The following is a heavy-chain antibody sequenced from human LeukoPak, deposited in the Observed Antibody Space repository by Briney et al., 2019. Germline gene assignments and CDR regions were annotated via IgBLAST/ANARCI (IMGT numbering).Heavy chain of an antibody. Sequence: HPGGSLRLSCAASGFTFSSYAMSWVRQAPGKGLEWVSAISDSGGSTYYADSVKGRFTISRDNSKNTLYLQMNSLRAEDTAVYYCAKDPDYSSGGANWGQGTLVTVSS. CDR3: AKDPDYSSGGAN. J-gene: IGHJ4*02. D-gene: IGHD6-25*01. CDR1: GFTFSSYA. V-gene: IGHV3-23*01. CDR2: ISDSGGST.